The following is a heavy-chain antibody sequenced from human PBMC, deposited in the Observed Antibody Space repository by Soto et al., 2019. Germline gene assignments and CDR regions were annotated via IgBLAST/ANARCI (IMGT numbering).Heavy chain of an antibody. CDR2: ISSYNDDA. J-gene: IGHJ6*02. D-gene: IGHD2-8*01. Sequence: ASVKVSCKASGYTFTRYGISWVRQAPGQGLEWMGWISSYNDDANYAQRFQGRVRMTIDTYTTTAYMELRTLTPDDTAVYYCAKNGQPPYYYYGLDVWGQGTTVTVS. CDR1: GYTFTRYG. CDR3: AKNGQPPYYYYGLDV. V-gene: IGHV1-18*01.